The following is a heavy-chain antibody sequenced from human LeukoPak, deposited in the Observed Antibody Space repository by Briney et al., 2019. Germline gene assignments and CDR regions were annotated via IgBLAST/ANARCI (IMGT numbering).Heavy chain of an antibody. V-gene: IGHV3-48*01. D-gene: IGHD6-19*01. J-gene: IGHJ4*02. CDR3: ARILDSAWGELGY. CDR2: ITLSSSTT. Sequence: GGFLRLSCAASGFTFSIYAMSWVRQAPGKGLEWVSYITLSSSTTYYADSVKGRFTISRDNAKKSLYLQMNSLRAEDTAVYYCARILDSAWGELGYWGQGTLVTVSS. CDR1: GFTFSIYA.